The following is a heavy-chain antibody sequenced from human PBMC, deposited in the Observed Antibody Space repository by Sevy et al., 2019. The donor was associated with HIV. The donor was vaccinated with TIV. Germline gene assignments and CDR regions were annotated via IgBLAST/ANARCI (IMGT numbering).Heavy chain of an antibody. Sequence: ASVKVSCKASGGTFSSYAISWVRQAPGQGLEWKGGIIPIFGTANYAQKFQGRVTITADESTSTTYMELSSLRSEDTAVYFCARGITSMFGGGYYFDYWGQGTLVTVSS. J-gene: IGHJ4*02. CDR3: ARGITSMFGGGYYFDY. CDR2: IIPIFGTA. D-gene: IGHD5-18*01. V-gene: IGHV1-69*13. CDR1: GGTFSSYA.